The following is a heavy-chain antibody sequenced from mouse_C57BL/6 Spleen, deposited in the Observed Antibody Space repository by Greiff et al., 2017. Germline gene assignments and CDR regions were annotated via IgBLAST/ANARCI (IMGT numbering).Heavy chain of an antibody. CDR2: ISSGSSTI. D-gene: IGHD2-4*01. J-gene: IGHJ1*03. Sequence: EVKLVESGGGLVKPGGSLKLSCAASGFTFSDYGMHWVRQAPEKGLEWVAYISSGSSTIYYADTVKGRFTISRDNAKNTLFLQMTSLRSEDTAMYYCARIYDYYWYFDVWGTGTTVTVSS. CDR3: ARIYDYYWYFDV. V-gene: IGHV5-17*01. CDR1: GFTFSDYG.